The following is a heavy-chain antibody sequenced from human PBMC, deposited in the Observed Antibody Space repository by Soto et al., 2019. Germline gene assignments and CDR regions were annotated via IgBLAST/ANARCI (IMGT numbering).Heavy chain of an antibody. J-gene: IGHJ4*02. Sequence: ASVKVSCKASGYTFSSYTINWVRQAPGQGLEWMGWISAYNGNTNHAQKLQGRVTMTTDTSTSTAYMDLRSLRSDDTAVYYCAREVVGATTSTYFDYWGQGTLVTVSS. V-gene: IGHV1-18*01. CDR1: GYTFSSYT. CDR3: AREVVGATTSTYFDY. CDR2: ISAYNGNT. D-gene: IGHD1-26*01.